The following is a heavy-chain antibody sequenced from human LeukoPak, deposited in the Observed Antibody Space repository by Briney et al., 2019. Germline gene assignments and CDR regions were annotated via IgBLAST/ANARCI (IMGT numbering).Heavy chain of an antibody. J-gene: IGHJ4*02. V-gene: IGHV3-74*01. CDR3: ARGGYTGSDVGDY. CDR2: INSDGSWT. Sequence: PGGSLRLSCAASGNYWMHWVRQAPGKGLVWVSHINSDGSWTSYADSVKGRFTISRDNTENSLYLQMNSLRAEDTAIYYCARGGYTGSDVGDYWGQGTLVTVSS. D-gene: IGHD1-26*01. CDR1: GNYW.